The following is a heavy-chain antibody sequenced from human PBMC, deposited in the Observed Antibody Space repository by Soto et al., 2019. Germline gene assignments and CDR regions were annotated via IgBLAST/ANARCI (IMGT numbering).Heavy chain of an antibody. Sequence: EVQLEESGGGLVQPGGSLKLSCAASGFTFSGSAMHWVRQASGKGLEWVGRIRSKANSYATAYAASVTGRFTISRDDSQDTAYLQMNSLKTEDTAVYYWTRHVSSKGFDYWGQGTRVTVSS. CDR1: GFTFSGSA. V-gene: IGHV3-73*01. J-gene: IGHJ4*02. CDR2: IRSKANSYAT. CDR3: TRHVSSKGFDY.